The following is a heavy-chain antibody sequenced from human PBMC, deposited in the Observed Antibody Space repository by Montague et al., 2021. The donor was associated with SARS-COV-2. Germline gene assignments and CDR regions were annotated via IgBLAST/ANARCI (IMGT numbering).Heavy chain of an antibody. CDR2: IYYSGST. Sequence: SETLSLTCTVSGGFISSSSYYWGWIRQPPGKGLEWFGSIYYSGSTYYXXXLESRVTISVDTSKNQFSLKLRSVTAADTAVYYCARHGKTRIAMIVVVIGYFDYWGQGTLVTVSS. CDR1: GGFISSSSYY. CDR3: ARHGKTRIAMIVVVIGYFDY. D-gene: IGHD3-22*01. J-gene: IGHJ4*02. V-gene: IGHV4-39*01.